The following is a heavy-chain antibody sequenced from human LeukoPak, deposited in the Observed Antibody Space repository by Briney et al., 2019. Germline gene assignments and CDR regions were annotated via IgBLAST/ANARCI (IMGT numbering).Heavy chain of an antibody. Sequence: GGSLRLSCAASGFTFSRYWMSWVRQAPGKGLEWVAKIKQDGSEKYCVDSVKGRFTISRDNAKNSLYLQMNSLRAEDTAVYYCARDGYYDSSGYWTARGFDYWGQGTLVTVSS. D-gene: IGHD3-22*01. CDR2: IKQDGSEK. V-gene: IGHV3-7*03. CDR3: ARDGYYDSSGYWTARGFDY. J-gene: IGHJ4*02. CDR1: GFTFSRYW.